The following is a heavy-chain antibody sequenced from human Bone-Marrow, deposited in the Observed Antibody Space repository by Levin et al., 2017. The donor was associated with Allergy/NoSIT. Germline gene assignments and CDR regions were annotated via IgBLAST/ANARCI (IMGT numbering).Heavy chain of an antibody. V-gene: IGHV4-39*02. J-gene: IGHJ3*02. CDR2: IYYSGNT. D-gene: IGHD2-2*01. CDR3: ARLNGRLRGHIPCSGTGCSGAYDM. Sequence: PGGSLRLSCIVSGGSISNNNYFWAWIRQPPGKNMEWIGNIYYSGNTYYNPSLQSRVTMSVDTSKNHFSLTLNSVTAAATPVYSFARLNGRLRGHIPCSGTGCSGAYDMWGQGTMVTVSS. CDR1: GGSISNNNYF.